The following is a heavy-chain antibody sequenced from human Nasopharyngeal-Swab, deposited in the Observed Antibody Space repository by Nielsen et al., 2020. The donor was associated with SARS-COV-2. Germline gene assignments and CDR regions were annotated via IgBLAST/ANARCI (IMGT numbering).Heavy chain of an antibody. CDR3: ARDTPNYGMDV. V-gene: IGHV4-59*01. CDR1: GGSIRSYY. CDR2: VYYTGST. J-gene: IGHJ6*02. D-gene: IGHD2-15*01. Sequence: SETLSLTCTVSGGSIRSYYWSWIRQSPGKELDWIGNVYYTGSTQYNPSLRSPVTVSIDTSDNQFSLKLSSVTAADTAVYYCARDTPNYGMDVWGQGTSVTVSS.